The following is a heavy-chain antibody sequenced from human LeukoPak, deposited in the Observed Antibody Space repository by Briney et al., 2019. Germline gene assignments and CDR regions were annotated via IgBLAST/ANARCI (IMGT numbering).Heavy chain of an antibody. CDR1: GGTFSSYA. CDR3: ARTPVLRYLLDYFDY. J-gene: IGHJ4*02. V-gene: IGHV1-69*13. Sequence: SVKVSCKASGGTFSSYAISWVRQAPGQGLEWMGGIIPIFGTANYAQRFQGRVTITADESTSTAYMELSSLRSEDTAVYYCARTPVLRYLLDYFDYWGQGTLVTVSS. CDR2: IIPIFGTA. D-gene: IGHD3-9*01.